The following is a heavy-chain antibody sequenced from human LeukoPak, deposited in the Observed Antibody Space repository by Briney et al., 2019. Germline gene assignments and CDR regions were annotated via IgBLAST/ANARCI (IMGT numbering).Heavy chain of an antibody. Sequence: SETLSLTCAVYGGSFSGYYWSWIRQPPGKGLEWIGEINHSGSTNYNPSLKSRVTISVDTSKNQFSLKLSSVPAADTAVYYCARRGVTADAFDIWGQGTMVTVSS. CDR1: GGSFSGYY. CDR2: INHSGST. D-gene: IGHD1-20*01. J-gene: IGHJ3*02. CDR3: ARRGVTADAFDI. V-gene: IGHV4-34*01.